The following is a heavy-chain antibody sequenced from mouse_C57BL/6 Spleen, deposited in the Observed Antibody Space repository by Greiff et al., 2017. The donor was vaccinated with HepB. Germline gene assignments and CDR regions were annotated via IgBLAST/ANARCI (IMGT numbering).Heavy chain of an antibody. CDR3: TREGIYGYDGGMDY. V-gene: IGHV1-59*01. CDR1: GYTFTSYW. CDR2: IDPSDSYT. J-gene: IGHJ4*01. Sequence: QVQLQQPGAELVRPGTSVKLSCKASGYTFTSYWMHWVKQRPGQGLEWIGVIDPSDSYTNYNQKFKGKATLTVDTSSSTAYMQLSSLTSEDSAVYYCTREGIYGYDGGMDYWGQGTSVTVSS. D-gene: IGHD2-2*01.